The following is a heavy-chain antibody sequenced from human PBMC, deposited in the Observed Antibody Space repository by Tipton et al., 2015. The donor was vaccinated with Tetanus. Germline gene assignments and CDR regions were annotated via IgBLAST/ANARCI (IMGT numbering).Heavy chain of an antibody. D-gene: IGHD3-10*01. Sequence: SLRLSCAASGFPFTTYGMTWVRLAPGKGLEWVAVITGSGVGTYYSDSVKGRFTVSRDNSRNTLYLQLNSLRVEDTAVYYCATARNKVSITRLQYWGPGTPVTVSS. CDR2: ITGSGVGT. V-gene: IGHV3-23*01. CDR3: ATARNKVSITRLQY. J-gene: IGHJ4*02. CDR1: GFPFTTYG.